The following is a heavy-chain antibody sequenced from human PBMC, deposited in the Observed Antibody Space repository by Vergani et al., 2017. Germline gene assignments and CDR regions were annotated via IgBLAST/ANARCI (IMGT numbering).Heavy chain of an antibody. CDR1: GGSISSSSHF. CDR3: ARHDSGHYDASYYGLDV. D-gene: IGHD3-16*01. Sequence: QLQLHKSGPGLVKPSETLSLTCTLSGGSISSSSHFWGWLRQTPGKGLEWIGSIYYTASAYYNPSLKSRVSISVDASKNQFSLKLSSVTAADSAVYYCARHDSGHYDASYYGLDVWGQGTTVTVSS. V-gene: IGHV4-39*01. CDR2: IYYTASA. J-gene: IGHJ6*02.